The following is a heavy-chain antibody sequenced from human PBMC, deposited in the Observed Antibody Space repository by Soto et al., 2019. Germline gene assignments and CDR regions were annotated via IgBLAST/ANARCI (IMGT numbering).Heavy chain of an antibody. CDR2: MNPNSGNT. CDR1: GYTFTSYD. Sequence: ASVKVSCKASGYTFTSYDINWVRQATGQGLEWMGWMNPNSGNTGYAQKFQGRVTMTRNTSISTAYMELSSLRSEDTAVYYCASPSVVVPAAMNYWGQGTLVTVSS. J-gene: IGHJ4*02. CDR3: ASPSVVVPAAMNY. D-gene: IGHD2-2*01. V-gene: IGHV1-8*01.